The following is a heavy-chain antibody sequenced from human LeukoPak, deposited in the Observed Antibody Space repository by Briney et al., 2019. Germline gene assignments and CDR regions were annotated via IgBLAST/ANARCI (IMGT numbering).Heavy chain of an antibody. Sequence: GGSLRLSCAASGFTFSSYAMSWVRQAPGKGLEWVSAISGNGGSTYYADSVKGRFTISRDNSKNTLYLQMNSLRAEDTAVYYCAKWYYSDSSGSHNWFDPWGRGTLVTVSS. D-gene: IGHD3-22*01. V-gene: IGHV3-23*01. CDR2: ISGNGGST. J-gene: IGHJ5*02. CDR1: GFTFSSYA. CDR3: AKWYYSDSSGSHNWFDP.